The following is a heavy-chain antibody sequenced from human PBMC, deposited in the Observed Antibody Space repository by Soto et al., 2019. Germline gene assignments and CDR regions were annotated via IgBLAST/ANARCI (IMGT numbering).Heavy chain of an antibody. CDR3: ASRHSSPYFDY. V-gene: IGHV4-30-4*01. CDR1: GGSISSGDYY. CDR2: IYYSGST. J-gene: IGHJ4*02. Sequence: SETLSLTCTVSGGSISSGDYYWSWIRQPPGKGLEWIGSIYYSGSTYYNPSLKSRVTISVDTSKNQFSLKLNSVTATDTAVYYCASRHSSPYFDYWGQGTLVTVSS. D-gene: IGHD6-13*01.